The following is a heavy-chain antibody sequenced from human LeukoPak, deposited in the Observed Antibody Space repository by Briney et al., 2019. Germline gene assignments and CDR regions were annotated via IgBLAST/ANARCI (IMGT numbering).Heavy chain of an antibody. CDR2: IYYSGST. J-gene: IGHJ4*02. CDR3: APFMWGDSNFDY. Sequence: SETLSLTCTVSGGSISSYYWSWIRQAPGKGLEWIGYIYYSGSTNYNPSLKSRVTISVDTSKNQFSLKLSSVTAADTAVYYCAPFMWGDSNFDYWGQGTLVTVSS. D-gene: IGHD2-21*02. CDR1: GGSISSYY. V-gene: IGHV4-59*01.